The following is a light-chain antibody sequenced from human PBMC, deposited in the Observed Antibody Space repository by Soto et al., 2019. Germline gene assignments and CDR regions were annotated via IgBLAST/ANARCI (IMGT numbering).Light chain of an antibody. V-gene: IGLV1-47*01. Sequence: QSCPASPPPTSRAPRARVTHSFSGSSPKIGSNYVYWYQQLPGTAPKLLIYRNNQRPSGVPDRFSGSKSGTSASLAISGLRSEDEADYYCAAWDDSLSGAYVFGTGTKVTVL. CDR2: RNN. J-gene: IGLJ1*01. CDR3: AAWDDSLSGAYV. CDR1: SPKIGSNY.